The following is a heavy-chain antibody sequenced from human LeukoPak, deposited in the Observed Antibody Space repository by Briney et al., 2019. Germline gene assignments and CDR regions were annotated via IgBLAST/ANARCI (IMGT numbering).Heavy chain of an antibody. CDR1: GGSISSGDYY. Sequence: PSQTLSLTCTVSGGSISSGDYYWSWIRQPPGKGLEWIGYIYYSGTTYYNPSLKSRVTISVDTSKNQFSLKLTSVTAADTAVYFCARGHYGSGSYYWGQGTLVTVSS. V-gene: IGHV4-30-4*01. CDR3: ARGHYGSGSYY. D-gene: IGHD3-10*01. J-gene: IGHJ4*02. CDR2: IYYSGTT.